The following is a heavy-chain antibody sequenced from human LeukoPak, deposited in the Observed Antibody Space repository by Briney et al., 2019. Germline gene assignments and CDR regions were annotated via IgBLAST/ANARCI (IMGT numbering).Heavy chain of an antibody. CDR2: IKQDGSHK. Sequence: GGSLRLSCAASGFTFRNNWMSWVRQAPGKGLEWVANIKQDGSHKNYVDSVKGRFTISRDNAKSSLSLQMNSLRAEDTAVYYCARDDRSSWYGNWFDPWGQGTLVTVSS. D-gene: IGHD6-13*01. CDR1: GFTFRNNW. V-gene: IGHV3-7*01. J-gene: IGHJ5*02. CDR3: ARDDRSSWYGNWFDP.